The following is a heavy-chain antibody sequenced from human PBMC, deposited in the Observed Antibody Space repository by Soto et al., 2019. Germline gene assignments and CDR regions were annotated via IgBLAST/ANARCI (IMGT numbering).Heavy chain of an antibody. D-gene: IGHD1-1*01. V-gene: IGHV4-59*08. Sequence: SETLSLTCTVSGGSISSYCWSWIRQPPGKGLEWIGYIYYSGSTNYNPSLKSRVTISVDTSKNQFSLKLSSVTAADTAVYYCARRYGTTFDYWGQGTLVTVSS. CDR1: GGSISSYC. CDR2: IYYSGST. CDR3: ARRYGTTFDY. J-gene: IGHJ4*02.